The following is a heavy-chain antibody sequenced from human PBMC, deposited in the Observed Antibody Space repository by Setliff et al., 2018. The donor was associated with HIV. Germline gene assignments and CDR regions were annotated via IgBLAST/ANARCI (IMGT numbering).Heavy chain of an antibody. CDR2: ISEYNGDT. Sequence: SGASVKVSCKASGYTFTSYGISWVRQAPGQGLEWMGWISEYNGDTKYAQKLQGRVTMTKDTSTSTAYMELRSLRSDDTAVYYCARDSSFNMDVWGKGTTVTVSS. J-gene: IGHJ6*03. CDR1: GYTFTSYG. CDR3: ARDSSFNMDV. V-gene: IGHV1-18*01.